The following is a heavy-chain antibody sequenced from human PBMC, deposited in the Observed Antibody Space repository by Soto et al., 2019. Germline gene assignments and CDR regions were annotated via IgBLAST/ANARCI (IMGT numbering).Heavy chain of an antibody. D-gene: IGHD6-19*01. Sequence: QVQLQESGPGLVKPSETLSLTCTVSGDSMNPYYWSWIRQPPGKGLEWIGYIYFSGSTNFNPSLKRRVTLSLDTSKRQFFLKLTSVTAADTAVYYCARAWAVPGSHWGAWGRGTLVTVSS. J-gene: IGHJ5*02. V-gene: IGHV4-59*01. CDR3: ARAWAVPGSHWGA. CDR1: GDSMNPYY. CDR2: IYFSGST.